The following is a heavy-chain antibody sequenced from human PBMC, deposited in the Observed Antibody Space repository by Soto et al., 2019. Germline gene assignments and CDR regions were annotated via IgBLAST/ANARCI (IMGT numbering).Heavy chain of an antibody. J-gene: IGHJ6*02. V-gene: IGHV3-7*04. D-gene: IGHD3-9*01. Sequence: EVQLVESGGGLVQPGGSLRLSCAASGFTFSSYWMSWVRQAPGKGLEWVANIKQDGSEKYYVDSVKGRFTISRDNAKNSLYLQMNSLRAEDTAVYYCAREWRGRYFDWEYYYYGMDVWGQGTTVTVSS. CDR2: IKQDGSEK. CDR1: GFTFSSYW. CDR3: AREWRGRYFDWEYYYYGMDV.